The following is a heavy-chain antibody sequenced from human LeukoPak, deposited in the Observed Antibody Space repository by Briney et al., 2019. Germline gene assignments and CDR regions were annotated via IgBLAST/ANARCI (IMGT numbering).Heavy chain of an antibody. J-gene: IGHJ4*02. CDR1: GFTFSGYA. CDR3: AKDKSVSADYYFDY. V-gene: IGHV3-30*04. CDR2: ISTDGKDK. Sequence: TGRSLRLSCAASGFTFSGYAMHWVRQAPGKGLEWLTVISTDGKDKHYADSVKGRFTVSRDNSKNTLFLQMNNLRTEDTAVYYCAKDKSVSADYYFDYWGQGTLVTVSS.